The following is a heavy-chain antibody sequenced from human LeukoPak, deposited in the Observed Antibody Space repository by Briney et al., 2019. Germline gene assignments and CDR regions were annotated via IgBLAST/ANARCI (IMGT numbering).Heavy chain of an antibody. Sequence: SETLSLTCTVSGGSISSYYWSWIRQPPGKGLEGIGYIYYSGSTNYNPSLKSRVTISVDTSKNQFSLKLSSVTAADTAVYYCARDRSSGYYYYYMDVWGKGTTVTVSS. V-gene: IGHV4-59*01. CDR2: IYYSGST. D-gene: IGHD6-19*01. CDR3: ARDRSSGYYYYYMDV. CDR1: GGSISSYY. J-gene: IGHJ6*03.